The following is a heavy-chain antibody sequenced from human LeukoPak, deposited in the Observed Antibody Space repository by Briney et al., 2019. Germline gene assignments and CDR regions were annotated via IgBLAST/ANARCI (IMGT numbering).Heavy chain of an antibody. D-gene: IGHD3-22*01. CDR3: AREHTEEVGLLASSTWFDP. J-gene: IGHJ5*02. Sequence: SQTLSLTCTVTGGSISSGSYYWSWIRQPAGKGLEWIGRIYTSGSTNYNPSLKSRVTISVDTSKNQFSLKLSSVTAADTAVYYCAREHTEEVGLLASSTWFDPWGQGTLVTVSS. V-gene: IGHV4-61*02. CDR2: IYTSGST. CDR1: GGSISSGSYY.